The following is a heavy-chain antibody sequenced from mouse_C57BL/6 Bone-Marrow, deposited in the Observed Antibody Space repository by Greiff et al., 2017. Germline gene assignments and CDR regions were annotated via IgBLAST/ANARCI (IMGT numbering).Heavy chain of an antibody. CDR2: ISSGGSYT. CDR3: ARRGDDYYAMDY. J-gene: IGHJ4*01. V-gene: IGHV5-6*02. Sequence: EVKLVESGGDLVKPGGSLKLSCAASGFTFSSYGMSWVRQTPDKRLEWVATISSGGSYTYYPDSVKGRFTISRDNATNTLYLQMSSLKSEDTAMYYCARRGDDYYAMDYWGQGTSVTVSS. CDR1: GFTFSSYG.